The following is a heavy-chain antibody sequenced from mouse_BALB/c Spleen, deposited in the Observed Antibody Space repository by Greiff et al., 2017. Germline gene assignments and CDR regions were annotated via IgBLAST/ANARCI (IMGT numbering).Heavy chain of an antibody. CDR3: ARSGGYAMDY. CDR1: GFNIKDTY. J-gene: IGHJ4*01. D-gene: IGHD4-1*01. V-gene: IGHV14-3*02. Sequence: EVQLHQSGAELVKPGASVKLSCTASGFNIKDTYMHWVKQRPEQDLEWIGRIDPANGNTKYDPKFQGKATITADTSSNTAYLQLSSLTSEDTAVYYCARSGGYAMDYWGQGTSVTVSS. CDR2: IDPANGNT.